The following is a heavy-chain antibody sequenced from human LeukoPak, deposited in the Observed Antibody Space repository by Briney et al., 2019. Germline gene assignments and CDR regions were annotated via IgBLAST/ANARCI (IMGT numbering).Heavy chain of an antibody. D-gene: IGHD3-16*02. CDR1: GFTFSSYS. CDR3: ARDPLYSHYMDV. V-gene: IGHV3-21*01. Sequence: PGGSLRLSCAASGFTFSSYSMNWVRQAPGKGLEWVSSISSSSTYIYYADSVKGRFTISRDNAKNSVHLQMNSLRAEDTAVYYCARDPLYSHYMDVWGKGTTVTVSS. CDR2: ISSSSTYI. J-gene: IGHJ6*03.